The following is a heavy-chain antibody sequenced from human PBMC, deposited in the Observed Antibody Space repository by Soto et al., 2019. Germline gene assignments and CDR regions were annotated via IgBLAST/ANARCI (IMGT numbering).Heavy chain of an antibody. Sequence: QVQVVQSGVEVRRPGSSVKVSCKASGDTFKNCVISWVRQAPGQGLEWMGGIIPLFGTTDFAQRSQGRLTITTDESTTTAYMELSRLRSEDTATYYCAAELGFGKLSVVWGQGPTVIVSS. D-gene: IGHD3-10*01. V-gene: IGHV1-69*01. CDR3: AAELGFGKLSVV. CDR1: GDTFKNCV. J-gene: IGHJ6*02. CDR2: IIPLFGTT.